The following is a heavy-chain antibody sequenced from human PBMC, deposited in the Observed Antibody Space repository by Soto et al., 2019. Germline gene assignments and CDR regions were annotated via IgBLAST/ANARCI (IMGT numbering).Heavy chain of an antibody. CDR1: GFTFSDYG. CDR3: ARDYSAGAGENWFDP. J-gene: IGHJ5*02. Sequence: HPGGSLRLSCVASGFTFSDYGMHWVRQAPGKGLEWVALTWYDESIKVYADSVKGRFTISRDNSKNTLYLQMNNLRAEDTALYFCARDYSAGAGENWFDPWGQGTLVTVSS. D-gene: IGHD1-26*01. CDR2: TWYDESIK. V-gene: IGHV3-33*01.